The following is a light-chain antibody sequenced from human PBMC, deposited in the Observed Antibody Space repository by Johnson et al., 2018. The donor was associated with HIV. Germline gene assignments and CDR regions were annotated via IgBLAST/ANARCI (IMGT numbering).Light chain of an antibody. CDR3: GTWDSSLSAHYV. Sequence: QSVLTQPPSVSAAPGQKVTVSCSGSSSNIGTNYVSWYQHLPGTAPKLLIYENNKRPSGIPDRFSGSKSGTSATLGITGLQTGDEADDYCGTWDSSLSAHYVFGTGTKITVL. V-gene: IGLV1-51*02. CDR1: SSNIGTNY. J-gene: IGLJ1*01. CDR2: ENN.